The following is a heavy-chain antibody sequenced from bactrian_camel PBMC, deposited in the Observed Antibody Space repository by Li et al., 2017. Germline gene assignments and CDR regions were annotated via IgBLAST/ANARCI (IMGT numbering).Heavy chain of an antibody. D-gene: IGHD6*01. Sequence: DVQLVESGGGSVQAGGSLKLSCAASGYIISDCKMGWYRQAPGKERELVSTIASDGSTFYADSVKGRSTISRDNAKNTLHLQLNSLKTEDTAMYYCVKDMGVAGWILDDWGQWTQVTVS. CDR2: IASDGST. CDR1: GYIISDCK. V-gene: IGHV3S67*01. CDR3: VKDMGVAGWILDD. J-gene: IGHJ4*01.